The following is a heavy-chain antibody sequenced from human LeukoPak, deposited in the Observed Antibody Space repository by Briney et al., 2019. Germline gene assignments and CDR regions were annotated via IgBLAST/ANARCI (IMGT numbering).Heavy chain of an antibody. CDR1: GGSISSYY. V-gene: IGHV4-59*01. J-gene: IGHJ6*03. CDR2: IYYSGST. Sequence: PSETLSLTCTVSGGSISSYYWSWIRQPPGKGLEWIGYIYYSGSTNYNPSLKSRVTISVDTSKNRFSLKLSSVTAADTAVYYCARAIAPHMDVWGKGTTVTVSS. CDR3: ARAIAPHMDV. D-gene: IGHD6-13*01.